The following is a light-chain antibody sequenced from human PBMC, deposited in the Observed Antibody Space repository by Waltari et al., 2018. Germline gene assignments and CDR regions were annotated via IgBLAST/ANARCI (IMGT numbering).Light chain of an antibody. V-gene: IGLV2-8*01. J-gene: IGLJ2*01. CDR3: SSYAGSSNLV. CDR1: SNDVGGYNY. Sequence: QSALTQPPSASASPGQSVTISCPGTSNDVGGYNYVSWYQQQPGKAPKLIIHEVSKRPSGVPDRFSGSKSANTASLTVSGLQADDEADYYCSSYAGSSNLVFGGGTKLTVL. CDR2: EVS.